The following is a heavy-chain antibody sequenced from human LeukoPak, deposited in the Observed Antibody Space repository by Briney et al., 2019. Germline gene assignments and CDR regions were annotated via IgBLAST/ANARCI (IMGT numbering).Heavy chain of an antibody. CDR1: GFTFSNYA. D-gene: IGHD3-10*01. CDR2: ISSSGT. Sequence: GGSLRLSCAASGFTFSNYAMSWVRQAPGKGLEWVSAISSSGTYYADSVRGRFTISRDNSKNTLFLYMNSLRADDTAVYYRAKEDPTMVRGSITFIQLDYWGQGTRVAVSS. J-gene: IGHJ4*02. CDR3: AKEDPTMVRGSITFIQLDY. V-gene: IGHV3-23*01.